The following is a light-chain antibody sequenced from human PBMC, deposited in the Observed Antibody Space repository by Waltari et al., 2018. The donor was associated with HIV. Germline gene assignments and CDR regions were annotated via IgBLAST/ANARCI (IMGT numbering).Light chain of an antibody. CDR3: QVWDSSSDNLVV. CDR1: NIGTKR. Sequence: SYVVTQPPSVSVAPGPTARITCGGNNIGTKRVHWYQQKPGQAPVLVVYDDSDRPSGIPERFSGSNSGNTATLTISRVEAGDEADYHCQVWDSSSDNLVVFGGGTKLTVL. V-gene: IGLV3-21*02. J-gene: IGLJ2*01. CDR2: DDS.